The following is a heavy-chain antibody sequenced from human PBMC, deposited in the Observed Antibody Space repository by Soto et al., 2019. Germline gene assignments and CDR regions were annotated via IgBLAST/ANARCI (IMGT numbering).Heavy chain of an antibody. J-gene: IGHJ2*01. CDR3: ARGNHRWLQLWYFDL. D-gene: IGHD5-12*01. Sequence: QVQLVQSGAEVKKPGSSVKVSCKASGGTFSNYPISWVRQAPGQGLEWMGGIIPIFGTVNYAQTFQGRVMITADESTSTAYMELSSLRSEDTAVYYCARGNHRWLQLWYFDLWGRGTLVTVSS. CDR1: GGTFSNYP. CDR2: IIPIFGTV. V-gene: IGHV1-69*12.